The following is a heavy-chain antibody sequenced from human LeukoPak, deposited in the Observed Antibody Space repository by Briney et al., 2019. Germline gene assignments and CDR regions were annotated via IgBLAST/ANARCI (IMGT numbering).Heavy chain of an antibody. V-gene: IGHV4-4*07. Sequence: SETLSLTCTVAGGSFTNYYWSWIRQPAGEGLEWIGHINTKGSTSSNPSLKSPVIMSVDTSKNQFSLKLTSVTGADTAVYYCARERVDYVWGNYRYWDYWGQGALVTVSS. CDR2: INTKGST. CDR1: GGSFTNYY. CDR3: ARERVDYVWGNYRYWDY. D-gene: IGHD3-16*02. J-gene: IGHJ4*02.